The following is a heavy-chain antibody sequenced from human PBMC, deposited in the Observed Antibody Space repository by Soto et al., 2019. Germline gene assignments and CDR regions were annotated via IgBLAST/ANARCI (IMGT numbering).Heavy chain of an antibody. D-gene: IGHD2-15*01. J-gene: IGHJ4*02. CDR1: GFTFSSYG. Sequence: PGGSLRLSCAASGFTFSSYGMHWVRQAPGKGLEWVAVISDSGGNTYYADSVKGRFIISRDNSKNTLFLQMNSLRVEDTAVYYCARDLLSSRDAYPASGYFDYWGQGIPVTVSS. V-gene: IGHV3-30*03. CDR2: ISDSGGNT. CDR3: ARDLLSSRDAYPASGYFDY.